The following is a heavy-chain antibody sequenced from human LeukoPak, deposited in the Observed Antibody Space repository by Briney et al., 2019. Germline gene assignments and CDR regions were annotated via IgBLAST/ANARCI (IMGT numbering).Heavy chain of an antibody. D-gene: IGHD6-13*01. Sequence: ASVKVSCKASGYTFTGLYMRWVRQDPGQGLEWIGWIHPNSRGTNYEQVFQGWVTMTRDTSISTAYMELSRLRSDDTAVYYCARARAAAGNRWYYGMDVWGKGTTVSVSS. J-gene: IGHJ6*04. V-gene: IGHV1-2*04. CDR1: GYTFTGLY. CDR3: ARARAAAGNRWYYGMDV. CDR2: IHPNSRGT.